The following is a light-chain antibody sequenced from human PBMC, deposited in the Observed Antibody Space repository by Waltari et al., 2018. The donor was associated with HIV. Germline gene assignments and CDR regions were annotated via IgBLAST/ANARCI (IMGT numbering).Light chain of an antibody. CDR3: QQYHVTPPT. J-gene: IGKJ1*01. CDR1: QSVLHTSNNKNF. CDR2: WAS. Sequence: DIVMTQSPDSLGARATIKCKSSQSVLHTSNNKNFLAWYQQKSGQAPKLLIYWASTRESGVPARFSGSGSGTNFTLTINNLQSEDVAVYYCQQYHVTPPTFGQGT. V-gene: IGKV4-1*01.